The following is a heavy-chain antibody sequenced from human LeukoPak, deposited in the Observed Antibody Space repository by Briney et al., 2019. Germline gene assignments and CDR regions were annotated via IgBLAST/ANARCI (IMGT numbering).Heavy chain of an antibody. J-gene: IGHJ4*02. CDR3: AISRSSSPDRPFDY. CDR1: GFTFSSYW. Sequence: GGSLRLSCAASGFTFSSYWMSWVRQAPGKGLEWVSYISSSGSSVYYADSVKGRFTISRDNAKNSLFLQMNSLRAEDTALYYCAISRSSSPDRPFDYWGQGTLVTVSS. V-gene: IGHV3-48*04. D-gene: IGHD6-6*01. CDR2: ISSSGSSV.